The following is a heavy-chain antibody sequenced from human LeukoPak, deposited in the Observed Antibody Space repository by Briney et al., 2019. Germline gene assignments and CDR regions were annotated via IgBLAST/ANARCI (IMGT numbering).Heavy chain of an antibody. J-gene: IGHJ3*02. CDR3: ASTYSLFDAFDI. V-gene: IGHV4-38-2*02. Sequence: PSETLSLTCTVSGSSISSAYYWGWIRQPPGKGLEWIGSIYPSGSTFYNPSLRGQVTISIDKSKNQFSLKLSSVTAADTAVYYCASTYSLFDAFDIWGQGTVVTVSS. CDR2: IYPSGST. CDR1: GSSISSAYY. D-gene: IGHD5/OR15-5a*01.